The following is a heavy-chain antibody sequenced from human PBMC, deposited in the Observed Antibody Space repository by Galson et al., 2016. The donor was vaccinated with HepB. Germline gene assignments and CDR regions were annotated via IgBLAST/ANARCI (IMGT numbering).Heavy chain of an antibody. D-gene: IGHD5-18*01. CDR3: ARGIYSYNYRGPKDF. Sequence: SETLSLTCVVSGGSISSTNWWNWVRQPPGKGLEWIGEIYHSGTTNYNPSLKSRVPIAIYTSKNQFSLKLSSVTAADTAVYYCARGIYSYNYRGPKDFWGQGTLVTVSS. CDR1: GGSISSTNW. CDR2: IYHSGTT. J-gene: IGHJ4*02. V-gene: IGHV4/OR15-8*02.